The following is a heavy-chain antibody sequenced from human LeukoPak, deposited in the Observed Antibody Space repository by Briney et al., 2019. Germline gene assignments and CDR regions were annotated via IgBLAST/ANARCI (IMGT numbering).Heavy chain of an antibody. V-gene: IGHV1-18*01. CDR2: ISAYNGNT. Sequence: ASVKVSCKASGYTFTSYGISWVRQAPGQGLEWMGWISAYNGNTNYAQKLQGRVTMTTDTSTRTAYMELRRLRSDDTAVYYCARANQAGITMVRGVITYYYYMDVWGKGTTVTVSS. D-gene: IGHD3-10*01. CDR1: GYTFTSYG. J-gene: IGHJ6*03. CDR3: ARANQAGITMVRGVITYYYYMDV.